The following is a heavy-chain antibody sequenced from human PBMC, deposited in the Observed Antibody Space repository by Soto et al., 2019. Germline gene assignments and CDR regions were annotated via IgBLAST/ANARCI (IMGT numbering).Heavy chain of an antibody. J-gene: IGHJ4*01. CDR1: GFPFTSAW. Sequence: EVQLVESGGGLVKAGESLRLSCVVSGFPFTSAWLHWVRQAPGKGLEWVARIKSKTSGETRDYAAPVKGRFTISRDDSKNTVWLQMNSLKSEDSAVYYCAADYSGGTYPIDYWGHGRLVTVSS. CDR2: IKSKTSGETR. V-gene: IGHV3-15*07. CDR3: AADYSGGTYPIDY. D-gene: IGHD1-26*01.